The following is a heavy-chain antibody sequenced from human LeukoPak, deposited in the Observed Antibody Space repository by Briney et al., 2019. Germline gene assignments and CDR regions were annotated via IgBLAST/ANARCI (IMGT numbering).Heavy chain of an antibody. CDR2: ISSSGSST. Sequence: GGSLRLSCAASGFTFSSYEMNWVRQAPGKGLEWVSYISSSGSSTYYADSVKGRFTISRDNAKSSLCLQMDSLRAGDTAVYYCARKVLSGSRYFDYWGQGTLVTVST. CDR3: ARKVLSGSRYFDY. D-gene: IGHD1-26*01. J-gene: IGHJ4*02. V-gene: IGHV3-48*03. CDR1: GFTFSSYE.